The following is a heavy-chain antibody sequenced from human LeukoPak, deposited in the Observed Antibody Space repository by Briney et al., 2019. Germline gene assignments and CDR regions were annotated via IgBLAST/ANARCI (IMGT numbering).Heavy chain of an antibody. CDR1: GGSLSGYY. V-gene: IGHV4-34*01. D-gene: IGHD2-15*01. CDR3: ARVVVAARSWFDP. Sequence: SETLSLTCAVYGGSLSGYYWSWIRQPPGKGLEWIGEINHSGSTNYNPSLKSRVTISVDTSKNQFSLKRSSVTAADTAMYYCARVVVAARSWFDPWGQGTLVTVSS. J-gene: IGHJ5*02. CDR2: INHSGST.